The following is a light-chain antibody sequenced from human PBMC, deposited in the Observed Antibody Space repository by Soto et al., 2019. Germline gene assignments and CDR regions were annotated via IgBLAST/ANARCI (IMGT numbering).Light chain of an antibody. Sequence: QSVLTQPTSVSGSPGQSITISCTGTSSDVGGYKYVSWYQQHPGKAPKLIIYEVSNRPSGVSNRFSGSKSGNTAXLSISGLQAEDEAEYYCNSYTSRATGIFGGGTKLTVL. V-gene: IGLV2-14*01. CDR2: EVS. CDR1: SSDVGGYKY. CDR3: NSYTSRATGI. J-gene: IGLJ2*01.